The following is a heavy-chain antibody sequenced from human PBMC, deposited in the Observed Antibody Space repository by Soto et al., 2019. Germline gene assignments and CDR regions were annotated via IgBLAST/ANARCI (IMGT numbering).Heavy chain of an antibody. J-gene: IGHJ5*02. CDR3: ARVYGSGSYRSRGWFDP. V-gene: IGHV1-18*01. D-gene: IGHD3-10*01. Sequence: ASVKVSCKASGYTFTSYGISWVRQAPGQGLEWMGWISAYNGNTNYAQKLQGRVTMTTDTSTSTAYMELRSLRSDDTAVYYCARVYGSGSYRSRGWFDPWGQRSLDTVSS. CDR2: ISAYNGNT. CDR1: GYTFTSYG.